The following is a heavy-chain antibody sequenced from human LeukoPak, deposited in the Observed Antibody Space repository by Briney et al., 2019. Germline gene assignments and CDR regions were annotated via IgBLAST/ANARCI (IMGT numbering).Heavy chain of an antibody. CDR2: IIPIFGTA. J-gene: IGHJ4*02. V-gene: IGHV1-69*05. Sequence: SVKVSCKASGGTFSSYAISWVRQAPGQGLEWMGGIIPIFGTANYAQKFQGRVTITTDESTSTAYMELSSLRSEDTAVYYCARSRPSITGRFYDILDFWGPGTLVTVSS. D-gene: IGHD3-9*01. CDR1: GGTFSSYA. CDR3: ARSRPSITGRFYDILDF.